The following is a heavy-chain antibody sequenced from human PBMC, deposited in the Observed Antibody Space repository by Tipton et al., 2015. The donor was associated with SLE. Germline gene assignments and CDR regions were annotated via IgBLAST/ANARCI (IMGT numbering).Heavy chain of an antibody. D-gene: IGHD1-1*01. Sequence: TLSLTCSVSGASIASGGYYWGWIRQPPGKGLEWIGSMYYSGNTYYNPSLKTRVTISVDTSKNQFSLKLSSVTAADTAVYYCARRPNWDFDYWGQGTLVTVSS. V-gene: IGHV4-39*01. J-gene: IGHJ4*02. CDR3: ARRPNWDFDY. CDR1: GASIASGGYY. CDR2: MYYSGNT.